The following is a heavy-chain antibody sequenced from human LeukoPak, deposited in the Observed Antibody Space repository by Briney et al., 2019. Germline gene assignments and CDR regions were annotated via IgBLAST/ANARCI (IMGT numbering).Heavy chain of an antibody. V-gene: IGHV3-74*03. J-gene: IGHJ3*02. CDR1: GFSFSSYW. Sequence: GGSLRLSCAASGFSFSSYWMHWIRQIPGKGLVWVSRVNSDESDKTYADSVKGRFTISRDNAKNSLYLQMNSLRAEDTAVYYCAKALRGLDAFDIWGQGTMVTVSS. CDR3: AKALRGLDAFDI. D-gene: IGHD4-17*01. CDR2: VNSDESDK.